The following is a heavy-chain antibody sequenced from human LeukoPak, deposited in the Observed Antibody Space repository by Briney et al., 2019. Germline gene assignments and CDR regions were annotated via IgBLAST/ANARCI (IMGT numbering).Heavy chain of an antibody. D-gene: IGHD4-17*01. CDR2: IRYDGSNK. J-gene: IGHJ4*02. CDR1: GFTFSSYG. CDR3: AKDLRDYGDYALPGY. Sequence: PGGSLRLSCAASGFTFSSYGMHWVRQAPGKGLEWVAFIRYDGSNKYYADSVKGRFTISRDNSKDTLYLQMNSLRAEDTAVYYCAKDLRDYGDYALPGYWGQGTLVTVSS. V-gene: IGHV3-30*02.